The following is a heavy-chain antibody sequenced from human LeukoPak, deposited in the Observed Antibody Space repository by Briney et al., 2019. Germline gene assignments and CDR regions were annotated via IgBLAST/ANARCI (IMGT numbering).Heavy chain of an antibody. J-gene: IGHJ6*03. V-gene: IGHV3-30*04. CDR2: ISYDGSNK. CDR1: GFTFSSYA. CDR3: ARKNYFYYYMDV. D-gene: IGHD2/OR15-2a*01. Sequence: GGSLRLSCAASGFTFSSYAMHWVRQAPGKGLEWVAVISYDGSNKYYADSVKGRFTFSRDNSKNTLYLQMNSLRAEDTAVYYCARKNYFYYYMDVWGKGTTVTISS.